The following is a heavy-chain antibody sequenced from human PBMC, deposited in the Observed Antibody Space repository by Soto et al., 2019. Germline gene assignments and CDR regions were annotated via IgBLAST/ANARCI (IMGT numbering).Heavy chain of an antibody. D-gene: IGHD2-21*01. Sequence: QVLLVQSGAEMKKPGSSVRVSCKASGGSFSTSSINWVRQAPGQRPEWMANILPIFGTADYAQKFQGRLTITSDTATNTAYMGRRSLFSEDTTVYYCARGHEFGGNSDAYDIWGQGTVVTVSS. V-gene: IGHV1-69*14. CDR1: GGSFSTSS. CDR3: ARGHEFGGNSDAYDI. CDR2: ILPIFGTA. J-gene: IGHJ3*02.